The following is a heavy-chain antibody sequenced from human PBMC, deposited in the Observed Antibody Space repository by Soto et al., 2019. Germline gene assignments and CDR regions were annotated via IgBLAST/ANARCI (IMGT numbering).Heavy chain of an antibody. CDR3: AKVLNGYYRYYYYYYMDV. CDR1: GFTFSSYG. CDR2: ISYDGSNK. Sequence: GGSLRLSCAASGFTFSSYGMHWVRQAPGKGLEWVAVISYDGSNKYYADSVKGRFTISRDNSKNTLYLQMNSLRAEDTAVYYCAKVLNGYYRYYYYYYMDVWGKGTTVTVSS. J-gene: IGHJ6*03. D-gene: IGHD3-9*01. V-gene: IGHV3-30*18.